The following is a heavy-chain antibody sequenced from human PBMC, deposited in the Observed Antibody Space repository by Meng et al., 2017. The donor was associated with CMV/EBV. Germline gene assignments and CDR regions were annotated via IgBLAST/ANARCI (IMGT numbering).Heavy chain of an antibody. V-gene: IGHV4-30-4*08. CDR3: ARVTSRVAGAFDY. CDR2: IYYSGST. CDR1: GGSISIGDYY. D-gene: IGHD1-14*01. J-gene: IGHJ4*02. Sequence: VQLHESGPGLLKPSQTLSLTCTVSGGSISIGDYYWSWIRQPPGKGLEWIGYIYYSGSTYYNPSLKSRVTISVDTSKNQFSLKLSSVTAADTAVYYCARVTSRVAGAFDYWGQGTLVTVSS.